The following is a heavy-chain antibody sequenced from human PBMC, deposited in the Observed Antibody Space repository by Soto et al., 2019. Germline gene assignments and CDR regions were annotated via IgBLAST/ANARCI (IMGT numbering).Heavy chain of an antibody. V-gene: IGHV5-10-1*01. Sequence: GESLKICGKGSGYSFTIYCISWVLQMPWKGLEWMGRIDPSDSYTNYSPSFQGHVTISADKSISTAYLQWSSLRPDDSAMYYCARPIPRWSYHYGMDVWGQGTTVTVSS. CDR3: ARPIPRWSYHYGMDV. CDR2: IDPSDSYT. CDR1: GYSFTIYC. D-gene: IGHD3-3*01. J-gene: IGHJ6*02.